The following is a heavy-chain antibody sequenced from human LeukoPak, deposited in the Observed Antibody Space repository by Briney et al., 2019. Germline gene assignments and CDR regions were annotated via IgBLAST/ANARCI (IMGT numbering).Heavy chain of an antibody. CDR2: ISWNSGSI. CDR1: GFNFDDYA. CDR3: ARVGVSTYYDFWSGYYNY. V-gene: IGHV3-9*01. Sequence: GGSLRLSCAASGFNFDDYAMHWVRQAPGKGLEWVSGISWNSGSIGYADSVKGRFTISRDNAKNSLYLQMNSLRAEDTAVYYCARVGVSTYYDFWSGYYNYWGQGTLVTVSS. D-gene: IGHD3-3*01. J-gene: IGHJ4*02.